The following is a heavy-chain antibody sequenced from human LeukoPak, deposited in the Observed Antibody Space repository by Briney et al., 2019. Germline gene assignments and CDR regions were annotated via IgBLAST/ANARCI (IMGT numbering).Heavy chain of an antibody. Sequence: GGPLRLSCAASGFTVSSNYMSWVRQAPGKGLEWVSILYSGGSTYYADSVKGRFTISRDNSKNTLYLQMNSLGAEDTAVYYCASESLTGYYTPYWGQGTLVTVSS. V-gene: IGHV3-53*01. CDR2: LYSGGST. D-gene: IGHD3-9*01. J-gene: IGHJ4*02. CDR3: ASESLTGYYTPY. CDR1: GFTVSSNY.